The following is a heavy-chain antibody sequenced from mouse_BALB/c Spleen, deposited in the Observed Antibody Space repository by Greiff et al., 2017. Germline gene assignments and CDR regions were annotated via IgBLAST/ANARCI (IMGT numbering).Heavy chain of an antibody. Sequence: ESGPGLVKPSQSLSLTCSVTGYSITSGYYWNWIRQFPGNKLEWMGYISYDGSNNYNPSLKNRISITRDTSKNQFFLKLNSVTTEDTATYYCARGRRYAYFDVWGAGTTVTVSS. CDR1: GYSITSGYY. CDR3: ARGRRYAYFDV. CDR2: ISYDGSN. V-gene: IGHV3-6*02. J-gene: IGHJ1*01. D-gene: IGHD2-14*01.